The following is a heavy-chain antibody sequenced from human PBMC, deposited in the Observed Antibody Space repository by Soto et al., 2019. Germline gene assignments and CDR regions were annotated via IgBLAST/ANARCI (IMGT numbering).Heavy chain of an antibody. CDR1: GGTLSRYS. D-gene: IGHD2-2*01. V-gene: IGHV1-69*08. CDR2: ITPIFGIA. CDR3: AREDRDRETGLVPAAIDGMDV. Sequence: QVQLVQSGAEVRKPGSSVKVSCKPSGGTLSRYSITWVRQAPGHGLGWIGRITPIFGIASYAQKFQGRVTITADESTSTAYMELSSLRSDDTAVYYCAREDRDRETGLVPAAIDGMDVWGQGTTVTVSS. J-gene: IGHJ6*02.